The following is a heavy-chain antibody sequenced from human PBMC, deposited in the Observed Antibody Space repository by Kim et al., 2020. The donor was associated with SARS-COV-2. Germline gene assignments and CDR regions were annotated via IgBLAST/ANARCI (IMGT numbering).Heavy chain of an antibody. Sequence: GGSLRLSCAASGFTFSSYSMNWVRQAPGKGLEWVSSISSSSSYIYYADSVKGRFTISRDNAKNSLYLQMNSLRAEDTAVYYCARSKVVVPAANPNPLYFDYWGQGTLVTVSS. CDR2: ISSSSSYI. V-gene: IGHV3-21*01. D-gene: IGHD2-2*01. CDR1: GFTFSSYS. J-gene: IGHJ4*02. CDR3: ARSKVVVPAANPNPLYFDY.